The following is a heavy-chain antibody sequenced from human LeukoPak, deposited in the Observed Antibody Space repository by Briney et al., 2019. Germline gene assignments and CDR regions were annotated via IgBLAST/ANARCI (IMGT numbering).Heavy chain of an antibody. Sequence: ASVKVSCKASGGTFSSYAISWVRQAPGQGLEWMGGIIPIFGTANYAQKFQGRVTITADESTSTAYMELSSLRSEDTAVYYCARDLTSASAFDYWGQGTLVTVSS. V-gene: IGHV1-69*01. CDR1: GGTFSSYA. J-gene: IGHJ4*02. CDR3: ARDLTSASAFDY. D-gene: IGHD3-10*01. CDR2: IIPIFGTA.